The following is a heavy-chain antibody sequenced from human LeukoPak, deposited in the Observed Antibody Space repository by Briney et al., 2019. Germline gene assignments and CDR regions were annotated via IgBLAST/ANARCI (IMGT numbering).Heavy chain of an antibody. CDR3: ARGGSSSSWVLYPAFDY. CDR2: ISFDGSEE. CDR1: GFTFSSYT. V-gene: IGHV3-30-3*01. Sequence: PGGSLRLSCAASGFTFSSYTMFWVRQAPGKGLEWVAVISFDGSEEYYADFVKGRFTISRDDSKNTLFLQMSSLRTEDTAVYYCARGGSSSSWVLYPAFDYWGQGTLVTVSS. D-gene: IGHD6-6*01. J-gene: IGHJ4*02.